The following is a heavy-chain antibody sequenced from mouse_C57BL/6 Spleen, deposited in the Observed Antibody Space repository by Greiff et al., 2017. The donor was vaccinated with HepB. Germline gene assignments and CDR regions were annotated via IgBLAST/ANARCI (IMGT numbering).Heavy chain of an antibody. CDR1: GFTFSSYG. CDR3: ARHKDYYGEGFAY. V-gene: IGHV5-6*01. D-gene: IGHD1-2*01. Sequence: EVQRVESGGDLVKPGGSLKLSCAASGFTFSSYGMSWVRQTPDKRLEWVATISSGGSYTYYPDIVKGRFTISRDNAKNSLYLQMSSLKSEDTAMYYCARHKDYYGEGFAYWGQGTLVTVSA. CDR2: ISSGGSYT. J-gene: IGHJ3*01.